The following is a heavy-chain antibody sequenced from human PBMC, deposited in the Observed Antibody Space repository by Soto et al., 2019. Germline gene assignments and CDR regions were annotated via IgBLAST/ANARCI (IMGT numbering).Heavy chain of an antibody. CDR2: VSTNSAAT. Sequence: ASVKVSCRASRYTFIAYYIHSVRQAPGQGLECMGWVSTNSAATQYAQKFQGRVTMTRDTSISTAYKELTNLRSDDTAVYYCATQNNPLAYWGQGTRGNVAS. CDR3: ATQNNPLAY. CDR1: RYTFIAYY. J-gene: IGHJ4*02. V-gene: IGHV1-2*02.